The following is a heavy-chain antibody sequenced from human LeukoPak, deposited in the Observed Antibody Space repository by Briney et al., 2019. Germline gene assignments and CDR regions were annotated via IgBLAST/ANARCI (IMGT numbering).Heavy chain of an antibody. V-gene: IGHV4-38-2*02. CDR1: GYSISSGYY. CDR3: ARDWSGGPIDL. Sequence: SSETLSLTCTVSGYSISSGYYWCWIRQPPGKGLEWIASIHFSGASYYNPSLKSRVTISVDTPKNKVSLKLTSVTAADTAVYYCARDWSGGPIDLWGQGTQVTVSS. CDR2: IHFSGAS. J-gene: IGHJ5*02. D-gene: IGHD3-3*01.